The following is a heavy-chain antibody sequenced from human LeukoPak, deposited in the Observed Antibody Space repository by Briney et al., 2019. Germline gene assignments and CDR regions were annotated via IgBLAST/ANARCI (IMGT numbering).Heavy chain of an antibody. D-gene: IGHD3-10*01. CDR3: AREWRVRGVVDY. CDR2: ISSSGSPI. CDR1: GFTFSSYE. J-gene: IGHJ4*02. V-gene: IGHV3-48*03. Sequence: GGSLRLSCAASGFTFSSYEMNWVRQAPGKGLEWVSYISSSGSPIYYAASVKGRFTISRDNAKTSLYLQMNSLRAEDTAVYYCAREWRVRGVVDYWGQGTLVTVSS.